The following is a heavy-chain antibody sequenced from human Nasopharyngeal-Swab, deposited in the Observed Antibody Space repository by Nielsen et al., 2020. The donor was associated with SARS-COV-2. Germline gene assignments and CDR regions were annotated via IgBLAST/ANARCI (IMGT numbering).Heavy chain of an antibody. V-gene: IGHV4-34*01. CDR3: ARGEKYSYDFGDYYHMDV. J-gene: IGHJ6*03. CDR1: GGSFSGYY. D-gene: IGHD5-18*01. Sequence: SETLSLTCAVYGGSFSGYYWSWIRQPPGKGLEWIGEIRHSGITNYNPSLKGRVTISVDTSKNQFSLNLSSVTAADTAVYYCARGEKYSYDFGDYYHMDVWGKGNTVTVSS. CDR2: IRHSGIT.